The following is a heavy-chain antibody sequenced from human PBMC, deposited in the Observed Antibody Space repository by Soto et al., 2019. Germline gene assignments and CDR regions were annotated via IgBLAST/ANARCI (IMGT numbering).Heavy chain of an antibody. D-gene: IGHD1-26*01. Sequence: ASVKVSCKASGDTFAANYIHWVRQAPGQGFEWMGWINPKSGGTKYPQKFQGRVTMTRDTSLSTVYMTLTRLTSGDTAVYYCARDLEKGGGSAGFDYWGQGTLVTFSS. CDR1: GDTFAANY. CDR2: INPKSGGT. V-gene: IGHV1-2*02. J-gene: IGHJ4*02. CDR3: ARDLEKGGGSAGFDY.